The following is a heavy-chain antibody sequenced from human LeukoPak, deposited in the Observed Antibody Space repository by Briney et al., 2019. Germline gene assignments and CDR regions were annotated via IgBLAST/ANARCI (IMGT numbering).Heavy chain of an antibody. V-gene: IGHV1-2*02. CDR1: GYTFTGYY. CDR2: INPNSGGT. CDR3: AIPEGYCSGGSCYAPSN. J-gene: IGHJ4*02. Sequence: ASVKVSCKASGYTFTGYYMHWVRQAPRQGLEWMGWINPNSGGTNYAQKFQGRVTMTRDTSISTAYMELSRLRSDDTAVYYCAIPEGYCSGGSCYAPSNWGQGTLDTVSS. D-gene: IGHD2-15*01.